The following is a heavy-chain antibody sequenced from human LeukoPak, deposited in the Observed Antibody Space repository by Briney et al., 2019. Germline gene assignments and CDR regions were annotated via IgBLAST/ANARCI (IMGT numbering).Heavy chain of an antibody. CDR1: GFTFSSYG. Sequence: PGGSLRLSCAASGFTFSSYGMHWVRQAPGKGLEWVAVIWYDGSNKYYADSVKGRFTISRDNSKNTLYLQMNSLRAEDTAVYYCAKDVTGYSSGWYSDYYYYGMDVWGQGTTVTVSS. CDR2: IWYDGSNK. CDR3: AKDVTGYSSGWYSDYYYYGMDV. D-gene: IGHD6-19*01. J-gene: IGHJ6*02. V-gene: IGHV3-30*02.